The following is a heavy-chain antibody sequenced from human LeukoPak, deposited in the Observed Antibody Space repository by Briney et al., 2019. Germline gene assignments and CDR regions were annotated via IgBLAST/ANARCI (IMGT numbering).Heavy chain of an antibody. CDR1: GFTFSSYW. J-gene: IGHJ5*01. Sequence: GGSLRLSCAASGFTFSSYWMHWVRQALGKGLVWVSRINSDGSSTNYADSVKGRFTISRDNSDNIVSLQMNNLTTEDTATYYCAREKFDSWGQGTLVTVSP. CDR3: AREKFDS. V-gene: IGHV3-74*01. CDR2: INSDGSST.